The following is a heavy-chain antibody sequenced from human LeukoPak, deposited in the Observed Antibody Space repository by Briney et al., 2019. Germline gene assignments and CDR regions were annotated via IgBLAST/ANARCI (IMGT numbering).Heavy chain of an antibody. CDR2: VYYSGTT. CDR1: GGSISTYY. CDR3: ARVFGGYCSGGSCYPIDY. Sequence: TSETLSLTCTVSGGSISTYYWNWIRQPPGKGLEWIGYVYYSGTTNFNPSLKSRVTISVDTSKNQFSLKLSSVTAADTAVYYCARVFGGYCSGGSCYPIDYWGQGTLVTVSS. D-gene: IGHD2-15*01. V-gene: IGHV4-59*08. J-gene: IGHJ4*02.